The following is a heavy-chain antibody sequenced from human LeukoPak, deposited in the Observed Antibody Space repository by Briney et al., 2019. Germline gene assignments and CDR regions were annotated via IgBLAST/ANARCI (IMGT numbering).Heavy chain of an antibody. CDR3: ARRYYDSSGYFIDY. Sequence: ASVKVSCKASGYTLIGYYVHWVRQAPGQGLEWMGWINPNSGDTNYAQKFQGRVTMTRDTSISTAYMELSSLRSDDTAVYFCARRYYDSSGYFIDYWGQGTLVTVSS. J-gene: IGHJ4*02. D-gene: IGHD3-22*01. CDR1: GYTLIGYY. V-gene: IGHV1-2*02. CDR2: INPNSGDT.